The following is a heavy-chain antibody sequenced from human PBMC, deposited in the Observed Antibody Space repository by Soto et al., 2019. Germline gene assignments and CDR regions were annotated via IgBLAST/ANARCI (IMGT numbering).Heavy chain of an antibody. CDR1: GVSIRSYY. CDR3: ARARLTFAYGMAV. D-gene: IGHD3-16*01. V-gene: IGHV4-59*01. CDR2: IYYTGST. Sequence: LVPLSLTCTVSGVSIRSYYWSWIRKPPGKGLEWIGSIYYTGSTNFNPSLKSRVTIPMDTSKNQFSLNLKSVTTADTAVYYCARARLTFAYGMAVWGQGATVTVS. J-gene: IGHJ6*02.